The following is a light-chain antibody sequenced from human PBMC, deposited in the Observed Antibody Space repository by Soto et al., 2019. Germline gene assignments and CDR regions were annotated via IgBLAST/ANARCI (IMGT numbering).Light chain of an antibody. V-gene: IGLV2-14*01. CDR3: SSYTADITPVV. CDR2: EVT. CDR1: SGDIGGYNY. J-gene: IGLJ2*01. Sequence: QSALTQPASVSGSPGQSVTIPCTGTSGDIGGYNYVSWYQQHPGKAPKLLISEVTNRPSGVSNRFSGSKSGNTASLTISGLLAEDDDDYYCSSYTADITPVVFGGGTKLTVL.